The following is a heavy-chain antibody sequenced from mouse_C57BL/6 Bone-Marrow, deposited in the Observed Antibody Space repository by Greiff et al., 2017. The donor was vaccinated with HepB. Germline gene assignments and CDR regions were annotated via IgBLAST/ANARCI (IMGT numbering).Heavy chain of an antibody. Sequence: VKLVESGPGLVAPSQSLSITCTVSGFSLTSYAIRWVRQPPGKGLEWLGVIWTGGGTNYNSALKSRLSISKDNSKSQVFLKMNSLQTDDTARYYCARTYGNYPLYFDYWGQGTTLTVSS. CDR2: IWTGGGT. D-gene: IGHD2-10*02. V-gene: IGHV2-9-1*01. J-gene: IGHJ2*01. CDR1: GFSLTSYA. CDR3: ARTYGNYPLYFDY.